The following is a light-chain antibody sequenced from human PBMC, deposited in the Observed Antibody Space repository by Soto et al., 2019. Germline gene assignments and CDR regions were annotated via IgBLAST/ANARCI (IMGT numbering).Light chain of an antibody. CDR3: QPSYASLWT. CDR1: QSITSY. J-gene: IGKJ1*01. CDR2: AAS. Sequence: DIQMTQSPSSLSASVGDRVTITCRSRQSITSYLNWYQQKPGKAPHLLIYAASSFQSGVTSRFSGCGSGTDYNSTITSLQPDDLATYFYQPSYASLWTFGQAAQVEVK. V-gene: IGKV1-39*01.